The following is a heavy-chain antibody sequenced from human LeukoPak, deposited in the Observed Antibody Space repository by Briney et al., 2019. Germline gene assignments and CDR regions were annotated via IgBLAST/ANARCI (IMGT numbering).Heavy chain of an antibody. CDR3: ARGDSGSDWFDP. J-gene: IGHJ5*02. Sequence: SESMSLTRIVSGASIGSGRYDWGWIRQPAGNGLEWFGRIYTRGSTNYNPSLKSRVTISVDTYKSQFSLKLSSVTAADTAVYYCARGDSGSDWFDPWGQGTLVTVSS. D-gene: IGHD1-26*01. CDR1: GASIGSGRYD. CDR2: IYTRGST. V-gene: IGHV4-61*02.